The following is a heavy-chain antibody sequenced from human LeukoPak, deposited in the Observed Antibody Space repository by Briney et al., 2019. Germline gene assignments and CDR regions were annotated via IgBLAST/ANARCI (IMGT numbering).Heavy chain of an antibody. D-gene: IGHD3-3*02. Sequence: SETLSLTCAVYGVSISSGNWWTWVRQPPGKGLEWIGETHRSGDTKYNPSLNGRVTISMDNSKNQLSLNLISVTAADTAMYYCATRDQSRTFLVPFDSWGQGTLVTVSS. V-gene: IGHV4/OR15-8*02. J-gene: IGHJ4*02. CDR2: THRSGDT. CDR1: GVSISSGNW. CDR3: ATRDQSRTFLVPFDS.